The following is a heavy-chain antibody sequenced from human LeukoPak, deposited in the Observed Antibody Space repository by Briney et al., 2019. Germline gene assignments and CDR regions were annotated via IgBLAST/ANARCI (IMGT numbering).Heavy chain of an antibody. CDR2: INSDGSSA. V-gene: IGHV3-74*01. CDR3: AAYDISGYSTKYFQH. D-gene: IGHD3-22*01. CDR1: GITLSSYW. Sequence: PGGSLRLSCAASGITLSSYWMHWVRQAPEKGVVWVSRINSDGSSASYADYVKGRFTISRDNAKNTLYLQMNSLRAEDTAVYYCAAYDISGYSTKYFQHWGQGTLVTVSS. J-gene: IGHJ1*01.